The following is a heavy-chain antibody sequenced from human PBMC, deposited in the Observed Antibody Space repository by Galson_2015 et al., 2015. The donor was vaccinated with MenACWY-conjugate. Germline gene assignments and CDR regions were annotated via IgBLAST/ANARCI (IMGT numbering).Heavy chain of an antibody. J-gene: IGHJ6*03. CDR3: ARVGTWIHQYFYYMDV. CDR1: GFTFTGYE. D-gene: IGHD5-18*01. CDR2: ISKSGSPI. Sequence: SLRLSCAASGFTFTGYEFNWVRQAPGKRLEWLSYISKSGSPIFYADSVKGRFTISRDNTKKSLFLQMNSLRAGDTGVYYCARVGTWIHQYFYYMDVWGKGTTVTVSS. V-gene: IGHV3-48*03.